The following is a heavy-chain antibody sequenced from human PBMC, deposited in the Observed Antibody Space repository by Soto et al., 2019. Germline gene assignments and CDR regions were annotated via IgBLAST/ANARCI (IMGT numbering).Heavy chain of an antibody. CDR1: GGSISSGDYY. J-gene: IGHJ4*02. V-gene: IGHV4-30-4*01. D-gene: IGHD5-18*01. Sequence: LSLTCTVSGGSISSGDYYWSWIRQPPGKGLEWIGYIYYSGSTYYNPSLKSRVTISVDTSKNQFSLKLSSVTAADTAVYYCASNSYGCTFYDYWGQGTLVTVSS. CDR3: ASNSYGCTFYDY. CDR2: IYYSGST.